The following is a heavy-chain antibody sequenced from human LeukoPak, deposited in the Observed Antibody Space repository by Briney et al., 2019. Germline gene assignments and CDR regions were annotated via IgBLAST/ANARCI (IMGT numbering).Heavy chain of an antibody. D-gene: IGHD3-16*01. Sequence: GGSLRLSCAASGMTFSSHWMSWVRQAPGKGLEWVANIKSDGSEKYYLDSVKGRFTISRDNAKTSLYLQMNSLRAEDTAVYYCARADRLGAALLASFDYWGQGTLVTVSS. J-gene: IGHJ4*02. V-gene: IGHV3-7*01. CDR3: ARADRLGAALLASFDY. CDR2: IKSDGSEK. CDR1: GMTFSSHW.